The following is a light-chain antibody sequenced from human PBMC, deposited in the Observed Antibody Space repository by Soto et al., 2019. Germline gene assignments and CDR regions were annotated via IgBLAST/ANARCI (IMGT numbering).Light chain of an antibody. CDR2: DAS. V-gene: IGKV1-5*01. CDR3: QQYNSYWT. CDR1: QSISSW. J-gene: IGKJ1*01. Sequence: DIQMTQSPSTLSASVGDRVTITCRASQSISSWLAWYQQKPGKAPKLLIYDASSLASGVPSRFSGSGSGTEFPLTISSLQPDYFATYYCQQYNSYWTFGQGTKVEIK.